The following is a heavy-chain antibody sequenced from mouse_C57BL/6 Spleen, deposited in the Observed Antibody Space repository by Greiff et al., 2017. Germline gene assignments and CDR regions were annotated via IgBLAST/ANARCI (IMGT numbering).Heavy chain of an antibody. CDR2: IYPGDGDT. Sequence: VQLQESGPELVKPGASVKISCKASGYAFSSSWMNWVKQRPGKGLGWIGRIYPGDGDTNYNGKFKGKATLTADKSSSTAYMQLSSLTSEDSAVYFCARLTTVVAKDFDYWGQGTTLTVSS. J-gene: IGHJ2*01. CDR1: GYAFSSSW. CDR3: ARLTTVVAKDFDY. V-gene: IGHV1-82*01. D-gene: IGHD1-1*01.